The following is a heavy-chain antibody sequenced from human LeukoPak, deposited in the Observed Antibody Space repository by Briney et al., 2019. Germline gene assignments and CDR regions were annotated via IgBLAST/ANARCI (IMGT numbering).Heavy chain of an antibody. CDR3: ARRIPVAGLFDY. CDR1: GGSISSYY. V-gene: IGHV4-59*06. Sequence: SETLSLTCTVSGGSISSYYWSWIRQPPGKGLEWIGYISYSGGTYYNPSLESRVSISGDTSKNQFSLKLSSVIAADTAVYYCARRIPVAGLFDYWGQGTLVTVSS. J-gene: IGHJ4*02. D-gene: IGHD6-19*01. CDR2: ISYSGGT.